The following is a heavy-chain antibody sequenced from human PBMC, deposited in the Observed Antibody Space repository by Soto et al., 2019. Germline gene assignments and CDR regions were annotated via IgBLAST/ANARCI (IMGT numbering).Heavy chain of an antibody. CDR2: IYYTGTH. CDR3: ARDRDRHSSGLPSFDP. D-gene: IGHD3-22*01. Sequence: SEILSLACTVSGCSVTSTSYYWSWVRQPPGKRLEWIGYIYYTGTHDYNPSLRGRATISVDTSKDQFSLKLTSVTAADTAVYYCARDRDRHSSGLPSFDPWGQGILVTVSS. V-gene: IGHV4-61*01. CDR1: GCSVTSTSYY. J-gene: IGHJ5*02.